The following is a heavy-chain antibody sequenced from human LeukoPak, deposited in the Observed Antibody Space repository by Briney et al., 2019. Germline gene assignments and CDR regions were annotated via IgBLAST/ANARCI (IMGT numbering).Heavy chain of an antibody. Sequence: PSETLSLTCTVSGYSISSGYYWGWIRQPPGKGLEWIGSIYHSGSTYYNASLESRVTISVDTSKNQFSLKLSSVTAADTAVYYCARVVRGSGQFDYWGQGTLVTVSS. CDR2: IYHSGST. CDR1: GYSISSGYY. V-gene: IGHV4-38-2*02. D-gene: IGHD6-19*01. J-gene: IGHJ4*02. CDR3: ARVVRGSGQFDY.